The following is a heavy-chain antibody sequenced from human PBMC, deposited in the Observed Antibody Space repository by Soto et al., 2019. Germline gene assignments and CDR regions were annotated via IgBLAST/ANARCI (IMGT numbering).Heavy chain of an antibody. CDR3: ARPPGYISDWYYFDL. D-gene: IGHD3-9*01. CDR1: GYTFTGYY. CDR2: INPETGGT. V-gene: IGHV1-2*02. Sequence: ASVKVSCKASGYTFTGYYVHWVREAPGQGLEWMGWINPETGGTSYAQKFQGRVSMTWDTSLKTAYMELSSLMSEDTAVYYCARPPGYISDWYYFDLWGQGTQVTVSS. J-gene: IGHJ4*02.